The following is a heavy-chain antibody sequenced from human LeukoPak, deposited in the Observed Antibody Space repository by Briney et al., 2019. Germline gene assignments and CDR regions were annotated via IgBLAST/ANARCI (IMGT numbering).Heavy chain of an antibody. V-gene: IGHV3-23*01. CDR3: ANRNYYLDS. J-gene: IGHJ4*02. Sequence: GSLRLSCAASGFTFSSRAMAWVRQAPGKGLEWVSTIDTTGDGTYYADSVKGRFTISRDNSKNTLFLQMNSLRAEDTAVYYCANRNYYLDSWGQGTLVTVSS. CDR2: IDTTGDGT. CDR1: GFTFSSRA.